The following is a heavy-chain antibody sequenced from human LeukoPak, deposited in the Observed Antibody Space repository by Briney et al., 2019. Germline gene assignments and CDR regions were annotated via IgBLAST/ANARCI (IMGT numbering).Heavy chain of an antibody. CDR1: GFTFDNYA. CDR3: AKVRGTYSSGYFFDY. D-gene: IGHD6-19*01. V-gene: IGHV3-9*01. J-gene: IGHJ4*02. Sequence: GGSLRLSCAASGFTFDNYAMHWVRQAPGKGLEWLSIISWNSGYVGYADSVKGRFTISRDNAKKSLDLQMNSLRAEDTAFYYCAKVRGTYSSGYFFDYWGQGALVTVSS. CDR2: ISWNSGYV.